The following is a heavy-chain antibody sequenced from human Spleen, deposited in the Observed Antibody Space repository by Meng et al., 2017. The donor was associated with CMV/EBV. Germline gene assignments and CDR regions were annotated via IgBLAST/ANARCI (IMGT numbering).Heavy chain of an antibody. J-gene: IGHJ4*02. V-gene: IGHV1-18*01. Sequence: SYGIGWVLHAPGPWLEWMGWISVHNGNTNYAQKLQGRVSMTTDTSTNTAYMELRSLRSDDTAVYYCARDKVAGGYCSSTTCPRIFTYWGQGTLVTVSS. CDR2: ISVHNGNT. CDR1: SYG. D-gene: IGHD2-2*01. CDR3: ARDKVAGGYCSSTTCPRIFTY.